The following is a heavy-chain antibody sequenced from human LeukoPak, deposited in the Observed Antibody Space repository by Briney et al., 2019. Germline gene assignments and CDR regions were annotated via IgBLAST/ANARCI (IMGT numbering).Heavy chain of an antibody. CDR1: GYTFTGYY. D-gene: IGHD6-19*01. CDR3: ARNPSSGWYEDY. CDR2: INPNSGGT. V-gene: IGHV1-2*02. J-gene: IGHJ4*02. Sequence: GASVKVSCKASGYTFTGYYMHWVRQAPGQGPEWMGWINPNSGGTNYAQKFQGRVTMTRDTSISTAYMELSRLRSDDSAVYYCARNPSSGWYEDYRGQGTLVTVSS.